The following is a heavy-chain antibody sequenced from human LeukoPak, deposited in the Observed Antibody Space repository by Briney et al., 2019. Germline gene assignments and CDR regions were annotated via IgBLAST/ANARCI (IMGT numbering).Heavy chain of an antibody. D-gene: IGHD6-13*01. CDR1: GGSFSGYY. CDR3: ARESSRGFDY. J-gene: IGHJ4*02. CDR2: INHSGST. V-gene: IGHV4-34*01. Sequence: PSETPSLTCAVYGGSFSGYYWSWIRRPPGKGLEWIGEINHSGSTNYNPSLKSRVTISVDTSKNQFSLKLSSVTAADTAVYYCARESSRGFDYWGQGTLVTVSS.